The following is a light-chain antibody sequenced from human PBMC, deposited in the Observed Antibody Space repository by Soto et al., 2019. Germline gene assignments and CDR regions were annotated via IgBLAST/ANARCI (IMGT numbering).Light chain of an antibody. Sequence: AIRMTQSPSSFSASTGDRVTITCRATQGISNYLAWYQQKPGKAPKLLIYRASVLESGVPSRFIGGGSGTNFSLTISHLQSEDFATYDCQQYNSLPQTLGQGTKREIK. CDR3: QQYNSLPQT. J-gene: IGKJ2*01. CDR1: QGISNY. V-gene: IGKV1-8*01. CDR2: RAS.